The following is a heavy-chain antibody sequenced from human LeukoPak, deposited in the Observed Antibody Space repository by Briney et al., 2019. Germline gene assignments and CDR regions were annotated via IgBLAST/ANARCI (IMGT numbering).Heavy chain of an antibody. V-gene: IGHV3-30*18. J-gene: IGHJ4*02. CDR2: ISYDGSNK. D-gene: IGHD3-10*01. CDR3: AKGASALWFGEFLY. Sequence: GGSLRLSCAASGFTFSSYGMHWVRQAPGKGLEWVAVISYDGSNKCYADSVKGRFTISRDNSKNTLYLQMNSLRAEDTAVYYCAKGASALWFGEFLYWGQGTLVTVSS. CDR1: GFTFSSYG.